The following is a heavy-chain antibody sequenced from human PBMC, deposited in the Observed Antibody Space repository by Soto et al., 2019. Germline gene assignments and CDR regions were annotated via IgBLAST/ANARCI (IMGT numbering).Heavy chain of an antibody. V-gene: IGHV1-69*13. Sequence: ASMKAYSKASGGNFSSYAISWVRQAPGQGLEWMGGIIPIFGTANYAQKFQGRVTITADESTSTAYMELSSLRYEEKEVYYCAILKWKSGSYLLFGYWVHGTLVTVSS. CDR1: GGNFSSYA. D-gene: IGHD1-26*01. CDR2: IIPIFGTA. CDR3: AILKWKSGSYLLFGY. J-gene: IGHJ4*01.